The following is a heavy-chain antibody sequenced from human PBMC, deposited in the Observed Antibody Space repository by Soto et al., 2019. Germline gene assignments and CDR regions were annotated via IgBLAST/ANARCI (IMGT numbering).Heavy chain of an antibody. CDR3: TAPGGVSPAGY. V-gene: IGHV3-15*07. CDR2: IKSKTDGGTP. D-gene: IGHD2-8*01. J-gene: IGHJ4*02. Sequence: EGSLRLSCAASGFTFTTSLINWVRQAPGKGLEWVGRIKSKTDGGTPDFAAPVRGRFAISRDDSKSMVYLQMNSLKTEDTAVYYCTAPGGVSPAGYWGRGSLVTVSS. CDR1: GFTFTTSL.